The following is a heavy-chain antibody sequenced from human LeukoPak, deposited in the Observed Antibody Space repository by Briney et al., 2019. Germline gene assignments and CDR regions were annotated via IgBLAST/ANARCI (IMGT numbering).Heavy chain of an antibody. V-gene: IGHV5-51*01. D-gene: IGHD2-8*01. CDR3: ARRQASCSNGVCYTLYDMDV. Sequence: GESLKISCKGSGYSFISYWIGWVRQMPGKGLEWMGIIYPGDSDTRYSPSFQGQVTIPADKSISTAYLQWSSLKASDTAMYYCARRQASCSNGVCYTLYDMDVWGQGTTVTVSS. CDR1: GYSFISYW. J-gene: IGHJ6*02. CDR2: IYPGDSDT.